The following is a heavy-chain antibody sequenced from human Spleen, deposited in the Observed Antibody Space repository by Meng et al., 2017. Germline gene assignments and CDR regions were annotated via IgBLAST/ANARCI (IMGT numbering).Heavy chain of an antibody. CDR1: GGSVSSGSYY. Sequence: QGPPQESGPRLARPSETLSLTCTVAGGSVSSGSYYWSWIRQPPGKGLEWIGHIYYSGSTNYNPSLKSRVTISVDTSKNQFSLKLSSVTAADTAVYFCARSSTSPASYFFDYWGQGTLVTVSS. CDR2: IYYSGST. D-gene: IGHD6-6*01. CDR3: ARSSTSPASYFFDY. V-gene: IGHV4-61*01. J-gene: IGHJ4*02.